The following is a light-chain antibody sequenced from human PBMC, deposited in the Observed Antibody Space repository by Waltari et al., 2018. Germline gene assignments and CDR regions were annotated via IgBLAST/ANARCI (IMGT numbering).Light chain of an antibody. J-gene: IGLJ2*01. V-gene: IGLV1-40*01. CDR3: QSYDRSLNGHVV. CDR1: SSNIGSTSD. CDR2: GNS. Sequence: QSVLTQPPSVSGAPGQTVTISCTGRSSNIGSTSDVHWYQQLPGTAPKLLIYGNSNRPSGVPDRFSGSKSGTSASLAITGLQAEDEADYYCQSYDRSLNGHVVFGGGTKVTVL.